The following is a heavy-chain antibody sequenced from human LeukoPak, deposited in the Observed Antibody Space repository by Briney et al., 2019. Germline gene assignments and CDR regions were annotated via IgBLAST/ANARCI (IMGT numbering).Heavy chain of an antibody. CDR2: ISYDGSNK. D-gene: IGHD6-6*01. J-gene: IGHJ6*02. CDR3: ARDLIAARGMDV. V-gene: IGHV3-30-3*01. Sequence: PGGSLRLSCAASGFTFSSYAMHWVRQAPGKGLEWVAVISYDGSNKYYADSVKGRFTISRDNSKNTLYLQMNSLRAEDTAVYYCARDLIAARGMDVWGQGTTVTVSS. CDR1: GFTFSSYA.